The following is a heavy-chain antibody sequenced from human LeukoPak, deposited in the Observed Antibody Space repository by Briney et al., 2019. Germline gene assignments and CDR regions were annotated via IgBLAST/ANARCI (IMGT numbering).Heavy chain of an antibody. Sequence: PGGSLRLSCAASGFTFSSYWMHWVRQAPGKGLVWVSRINSDGSSTSYADSVKGRFTTSRDNAKNTLYLQMNSLRAEDTAVYYCARAIRYFDWLLPDDAFDIWGQGTMVTVSS. CDR1: GFTFSSYW. V-gene: IGHV3-74*01. CDR2: INSDGSST. J-gene: IGHJ3*02. D-gene: IGHD3-9*01. CDR3: ARAIRYFDWLLPDDAFDI.